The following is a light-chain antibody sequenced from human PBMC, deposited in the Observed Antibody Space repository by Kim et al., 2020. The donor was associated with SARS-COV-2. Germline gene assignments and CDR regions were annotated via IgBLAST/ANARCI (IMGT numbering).Light chain of an antibody. V-gene: IGKV3-11*01. CDR2: DAS. CDR1: QSVSSY. Sequence: SPGERATLSCMASQSVSSYLAWYQQKPGQAPRLLIYDASNRATGIPARFSGSGSGTDFTLTISSLEPEDFAVYYCQQRSNWPLRYTFGQGTKLEI. J-gene: IGKJ2*01. CDR3: QQRSNWPLRYT.